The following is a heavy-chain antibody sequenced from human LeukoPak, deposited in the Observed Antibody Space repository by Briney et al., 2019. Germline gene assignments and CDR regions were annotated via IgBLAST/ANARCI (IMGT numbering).Heavy chain of an antibody. D-gene: IGHD3-16*02. V-gene: IGHV4-61*02. CDR1: GGSISSGSYY. CDR2: IYTSGST. CDR3: ARSDYVWGSYRDAFDI. J-gene: IGHJ3*02. Sequence: SQTLSLTCTVSGGSISSGSYYWSWIRQPAGKGLEWIGRIYTSGSTNYNPSLKSRVTISVDTSKNQFSLKLSSVTAADTAVYYCARSDYVWGSYRDAFDIWGQGTMVTVSS.